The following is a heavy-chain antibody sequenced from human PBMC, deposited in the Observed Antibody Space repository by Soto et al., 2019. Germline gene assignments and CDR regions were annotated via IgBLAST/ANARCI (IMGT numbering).Heavy chain of an antibody. J-gene: IGHJ5*02. V-gene: IGHV1-18*04. CDR1: GYTFTGYG. CDR2: ISAYNGNT. CDR3: ARVDCGGDCYPLGDWFDP. D-gene: IGHD2-21*02. Sequence: ASVKVSWKASGYTFTGYGISWVRQAPGQGLEWMGWISAYNGNTNYAQKLQGRVTMTTDTSTSTAYMELRSLRSDDTAVYYCARVDCGGDCYPLGDWFDPWGQGTLVTVSS.